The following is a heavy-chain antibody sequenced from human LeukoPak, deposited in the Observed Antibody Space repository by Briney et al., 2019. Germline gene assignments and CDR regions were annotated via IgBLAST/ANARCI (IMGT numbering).Heavy chain of an antibody. V-gene: IGHV3-74*01. CDR3: ARGAYYYYDSSGYYPGY. Sequence: GGSLRLSCAASGFTFSSYWMHWVRQAPGKGLVWVSRINSDGSSTSYADSVKGRFTISRDNAKNTLYLQMNSPRAEDTAVYYCARGAYYYYDSSGYYPGYWGQGTLVTVSS. CDR2: INSDGSST. J-gene: IGHJ4*02. D-gene: IGHD3-22*01. CDR1: GFTFSSYW.